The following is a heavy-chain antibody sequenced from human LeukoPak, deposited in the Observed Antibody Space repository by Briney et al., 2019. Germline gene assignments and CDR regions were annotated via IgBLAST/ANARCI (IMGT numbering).Heavy chain of an antibody. CDR1: GFTFSSYS. CDR3: ARDLGYYGSGSGY. J-gene: IGHJ4*02. CDR2: ISSSSSYI. Sequence: PGGSLRLSCAASGFTFSSYSMNWVRQAPGKGLEWVSSISSSSSYIYYADSVKGRFTISRDNAKNSLYLQMNSLRAEDTAVYYCARDLGYYGSGSGYWGQGTLVTVSS. D-gene: IGHD3-10*01. V-gene: IGHV3-21*01.